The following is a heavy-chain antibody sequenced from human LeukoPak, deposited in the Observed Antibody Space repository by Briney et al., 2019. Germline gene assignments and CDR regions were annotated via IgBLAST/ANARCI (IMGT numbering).Heavy chain of an antibody. Sequence: GASVKVSCKASGYTFISYYIHWVRQAPGQGLEWMGIINPKTGSTTYPQKFQGRVSMTRDTSTSTVYVELSSLESEDTALYYCARHSLPGTTPFDYWGQGTLVTVSS. J-gene: IGHJ4*02. V-gene: IGHV1-46*01. D-gene: IGHD1-1*01. CDR1: GYTFISYY. CDR3: ARHSLPGTTPFDY. CDR2: INPKTGST.